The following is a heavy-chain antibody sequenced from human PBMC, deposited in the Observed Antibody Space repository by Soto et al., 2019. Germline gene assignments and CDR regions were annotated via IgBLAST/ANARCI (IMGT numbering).Heavy chain of an antibody. CDR3: ARDNGEFDP. D-gene: IGHD3-10*01. J-gene: IGHJ5*02. CDR1: GFTFSSYT. V-gene: IGHV3-21*01. Sequence: EVQLVESGGGLVKPGGSLRLSCAASGFTFSSYTMSWVRQAPGKGLEWVSSISSSGTYLYYAVSVKGRFTISRDDAKTSLYSQMNSLRAEDTAVYYCARDNGEFDPWGQGTLVTVSS. CDR2: ISSSGTYL.